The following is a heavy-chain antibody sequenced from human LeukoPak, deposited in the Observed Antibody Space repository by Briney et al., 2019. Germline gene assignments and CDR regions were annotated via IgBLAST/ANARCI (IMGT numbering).Heavy chain of an antibody. CDR3: AKATGGFDNTYYFDY. V-gene: IGHV3-48*04. J-gene: IGHJ4*02. CDR2: IDLSGSTL. CDR1: GFTFSSYT. Sequence: GGSLRLSCAASGFTFSSYTMNWVRQAPGRGLEWVSYIDLSGSTLYYVDSVKGRFTISRGNAKNSLYLQMNSLRAEDTAVYYCAKATGGFDNTYYFDYWGQGTLVTVSS. D-gene: IGHD3-9*01.